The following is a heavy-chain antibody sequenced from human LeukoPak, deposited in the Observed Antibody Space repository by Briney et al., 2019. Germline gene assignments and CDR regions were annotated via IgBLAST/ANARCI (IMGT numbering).Heavy chain of an antibody. CDR2: IIPIFGTA. J-gene: IGHJ5*02. Sequence: SVKVSCKASGGTFSSYAISWVRQAPGQGLEWKGGIIPIFGTANYAQKFQGRVTITADESTSTAYMELSSLRSEDTAVYYCARVPRSYSSSWYFNWFDPWGQGTLVTVSS. V-gene: IGHV1-69*13. CDR1: GGTFSSYA. D-gene: IGHD6-13*01. CDR3: ARVPRSYSSSWYFNWFDP.